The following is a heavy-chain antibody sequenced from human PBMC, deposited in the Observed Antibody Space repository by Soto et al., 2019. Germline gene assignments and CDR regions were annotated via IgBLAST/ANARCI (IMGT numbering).Heavy chain of an antibody. Sequence: SETLSLTCAVSGDSISSSNWWSWVRQPPGKRPEWIGEIYHSGSTNYNPSLKSRVTISVDKSKSHFSLKLSSVTAADTAVYYCARVQRYYGSGREVRWFDAWGQGTLVTVSS. CDR1: GDSISSSNW. V-gene: IGHV4-4*02. D-gene: IGHD3-10*01. J-gene: IGHJ5*02. CDR3: ARVQRYYGSGREVRWFDA. CDR2: IYHSGST.